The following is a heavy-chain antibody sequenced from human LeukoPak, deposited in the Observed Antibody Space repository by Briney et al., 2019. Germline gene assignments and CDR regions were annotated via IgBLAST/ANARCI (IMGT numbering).Heavy chain of an antibody. D-gene: IGHD1-26*01. CDR2: ISSNGGST. CDR1: GFTFSRHA. J-gene: IGHJ4*02. CDR3: AREAVGAAIDY. Sequence: QAGGSLRLSCAASGFTFSRHAMHWVRQAPGKGLEYVSVISSNGGSTYYGNSVKGRFTISRDNSKNTLYLRMGSLRTEDMAVYYCAREAVGAAIDYWGQGTLVTASS. V-gene: IGHV3-64*01.